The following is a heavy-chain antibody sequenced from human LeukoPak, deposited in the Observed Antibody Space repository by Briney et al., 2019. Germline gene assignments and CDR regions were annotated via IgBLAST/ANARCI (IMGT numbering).Heavy chain of an antibody. CDR1: GGSISSFY. CDR2: IYYSGST. D-gene: IGHD2-15*01. V-gene: IGHV4-59*08. CDR3: MRLSETLPNCGGGTCWGGRTWFDP. Sequence: SETLSLTCTVSGGSISSFYWSWIRQPPGKGLEWIGYIYYSGSTNYNPSLKSRVTISVDTSKNQFSLKLSSVTAADTALYYCMRLSETLPNCGGGTCWGGRTWFDPWGQGTLVTVSS. J-gene: IGHJ5*02.